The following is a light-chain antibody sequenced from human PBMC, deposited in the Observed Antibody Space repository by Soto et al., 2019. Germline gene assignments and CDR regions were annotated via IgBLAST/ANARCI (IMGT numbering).Light chain of an antibody. Sequence: EIVMTQSPATLSLSPGERATLSCRASQSVSSNLAWYQQKPGQAPRLLIYGASSRATGIPDRFSGSGSGTDFTLTISRLEPEDFAVYYCQQYGSSPPYTFGQGTKVDIK. V-gene: IGKV3-20*01. J-gene: IGKJ2*01. CDR1: QSVSSN. CDR2: GAS. CDR3: QQYGSSPPYT.